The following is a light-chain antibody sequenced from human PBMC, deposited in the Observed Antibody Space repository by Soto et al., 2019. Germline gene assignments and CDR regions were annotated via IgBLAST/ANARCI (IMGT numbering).Light chain of an antibody. Sequence: AIPLTQSPSSLSASVGDRVPITCRASQGISNDLAWYQQKPGKAPKLLIYNASSLESGAPSRFSGSGSGTDFPLSISSLQPEDFASYHCQHFNSYPPTFGQGTRLE. CDR3: QHFNSYPPT. V-gene: IGKV1-13*02. CDR1: QGISND. J-gene: IGKJ5*01. CDR2: NAS.